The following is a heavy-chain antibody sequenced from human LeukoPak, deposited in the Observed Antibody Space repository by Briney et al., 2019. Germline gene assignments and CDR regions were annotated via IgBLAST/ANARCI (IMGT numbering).Heavy chain of an antibody. D-gene: IGHD3-9*01. V-gene: IGHV4-61*02. Sequence: SETLSLTCTVSGGSISSGSYYWSWIRQPAGKGLEWIGRIYTSGSTNYNPSLKSRVTISVDTSKNQFSLKLSSVTAADTAVYYCARLPFDWDFDYWGQGTLVTVSS. CDR2: IYTSGST. CDR3: ARLPFDWDFDY. J-gene: IGHJ4*02. CDR1: GGSISSGSYY.